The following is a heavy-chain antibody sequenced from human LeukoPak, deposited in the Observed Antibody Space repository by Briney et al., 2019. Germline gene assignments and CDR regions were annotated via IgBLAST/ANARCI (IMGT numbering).Heavy chain of an antibody. CDR1: GGSISNYY. Sequence: SETLSLTCTVSGGSISNYYWSWIRQPPGKGLEWIGSIYYSGSTYYIPSLKSRLTISLDTSKNQFSLKLSSVTAADTAVYYCARDKGHFDVDYWGQGTLVTVSS. V-gene: IGHV4-39*07. D-gene: IGHD3-9*01. CDR2: IYYSGST. CDR3: ARDKGHFDVDY. J-gene: IGHJ4*02.